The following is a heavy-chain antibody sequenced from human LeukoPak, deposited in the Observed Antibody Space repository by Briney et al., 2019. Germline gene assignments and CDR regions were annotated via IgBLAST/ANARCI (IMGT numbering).Heavy chain of an antibody. CDR1: GFIFSNYA. CDR2: ISNDGSRK. V-gene: IGHV3-30*04. CDR3: ARDRAWNYFDY. D-gene: IGHD3-3*01. Sequence: GGSLRLSCAASGFIFSNYAMHWVRQAPGKGLEWVAIISNDGSRKYYAHSVEGRFTISRDNSKNTLYLQMDSLRAEDTAVYYCARDRAWNYFDYWGQGTLVTVSS. J-gene: IGHJ4*02.